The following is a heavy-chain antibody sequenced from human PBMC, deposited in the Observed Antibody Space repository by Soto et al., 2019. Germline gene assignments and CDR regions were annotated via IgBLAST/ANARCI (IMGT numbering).Heavy chain of an antibody. CDR1: GLTVSRNY. CDR2: VYSGGST. V-gene: IGHV3-53*02. J-gene: IGHJ4*02. Sequence: EVQLVETGGGLIQPGGSLRLSCAASGLTVSRNYMSWVRQAPGEGLVWVSYVYSGGSTFYADSVKGRFTISRDKSNNTLYLQMNSLRAEDTAVYYCAIGGDSGWSPMDHWGQGTLVIVSS. CDR3: AIGGDSGWSPMDH. D-gene: IGHD6-19*01.